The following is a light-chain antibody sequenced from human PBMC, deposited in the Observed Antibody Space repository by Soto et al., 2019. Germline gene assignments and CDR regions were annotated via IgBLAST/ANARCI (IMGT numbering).Light chain of an antibody. CDR1: KDGIGVYDF. J-gene: IGLJ1*01. CDR2: EVV. CDR3: KSYAGSNTYV. Sequence: QSFLTKPSSVSGSPGQSVTISCTGTKDGIGVYDFVSWYKHHPGKAPRLSIDEVVQRPSGVPDRCSGSKSGSAASLTVSGPQAADEGDYFCKSYAGSNTYVVGRGTKVTVL. V-gene: IGLV2-8*01.